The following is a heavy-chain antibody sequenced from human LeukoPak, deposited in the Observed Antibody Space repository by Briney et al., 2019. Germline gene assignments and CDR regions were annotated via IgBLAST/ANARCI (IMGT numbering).Heavy chain of an antibody. CDR3: ARADHRYCSGGSCSNWFDP. CDR2: INPNSGGT. CDR1: GYTFTGYY. D-gene: IGHD2-15*01. Sequence: GASVKVSCKASGYTFTGYYMHWVRQAPGQGLEWMGWINPNSGGTNYAQKFQGWVTMTRDTSISTAYMELSRLRSDDTAVYYCARADHRYCSGGSCSNWFDPWGQGTLVTVSS. V-gene: IGHV1-2*04. J-gene: IGHJ5*02.